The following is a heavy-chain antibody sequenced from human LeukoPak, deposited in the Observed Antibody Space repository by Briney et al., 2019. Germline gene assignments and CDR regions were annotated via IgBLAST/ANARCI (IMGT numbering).Heavy chain of an antibody. D-gene: IGHD3-3*01. J-gene: IGHJ3*02. Sequence: ASVKVSCKVSGYTLTELSMHWVRQAPGKGLEWMGGFDPEDGGTIYAQKFQGRVTMTDDTSTDTDYMELSSLRSEDTAVYYCAADTVTIFGVGSIWGQGTMVTVSS. V-gene: IGHV1-24*01. CDR3: AADTVTIFGVGSI. CDR1: GYTLTELS. CDR2: FDPEDGGT.